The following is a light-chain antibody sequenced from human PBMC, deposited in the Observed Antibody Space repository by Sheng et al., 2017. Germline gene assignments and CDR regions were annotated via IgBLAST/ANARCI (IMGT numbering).Light chain of an antibody. J-gene: IGKJ1*01. Sequence: EIVLTQSPGTLSLSPGERATLSCRASQSVSSSYLAWYQQKPGQAPRLLIYDTSTRATGIPARFSGSGSGTDFTLTISSLEPEDFAVYYCQQRSTWPPTFGQGTKVEIK. CDR3: QQRSTWPPT. V-gene: IGKV3-11*01. CDR1: QSVSSSY. CDR2: DTS.